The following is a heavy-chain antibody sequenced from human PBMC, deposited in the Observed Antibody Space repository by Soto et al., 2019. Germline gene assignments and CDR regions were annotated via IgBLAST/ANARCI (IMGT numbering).Heavy chain of an antibody. V-gene: IGHV4-34*01. CDR2: INHSGST. J-gene: IGHJ4*02. CDR3: ARVAPRYCSGGSCYSGRDY. Sequence: QVQLQQWGAGLLKPSETLSLTCAVYGGSFSGYYWSWIRQPPGKGLEWIGEINHSGSTNYNPSLKSRVTISVDTSKNQFSLKLSSVTAADTAVYYCARVAPRYCSGGSCYSGRDYWDQGTLVTVSS. D-gene: IGHD2-15*01. CDR1: GGSFSGYY.